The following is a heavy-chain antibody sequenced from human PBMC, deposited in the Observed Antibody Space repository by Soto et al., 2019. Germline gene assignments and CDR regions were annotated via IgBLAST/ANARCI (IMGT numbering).Heavy chain of an antibody. CDR1: GFSLTTSGVC. CDR2: IYWDDDK. D-gene: IGHD3-3*01. CDR3: AHRILRTVFGFVTTTAIYFDF. V-gene: IGHV2-5*02. Sequence: QITLNESGPTVVKPAATLTLTCTFTGFSLTTSGVCVCWIRQSPGKAPEWLELIYWDDDKRYSASLKSRLTITNDTSKNQVVLTMASVDPADTATYYCAHRILRTVFGFVTTTAIYFDFWGQGTPVVVSS. J-gene: IGHJ4*02.